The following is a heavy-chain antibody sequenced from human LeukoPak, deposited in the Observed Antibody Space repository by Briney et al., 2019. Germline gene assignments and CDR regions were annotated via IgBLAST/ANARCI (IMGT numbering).Heavy chain of an antibody. J-gene: IGHJ2*01. CDR1: GTRFTTYW. V-gene: IGHV5-51*01. CDR2: IHPGDSDT. Sequence: GESLKISCNGSGTRFTTYWIGLVRQMPGKGLEWMGIIHPGDSDTRYSPSFQGQVTISADRSISTAYLQWSSLKAEDTAMYYCARQGHRATGAAEYFDLWGRGALVTVSS. D-gene: IGHD1-26*01. CDR3: ARQGHRATGAAEYFDL.